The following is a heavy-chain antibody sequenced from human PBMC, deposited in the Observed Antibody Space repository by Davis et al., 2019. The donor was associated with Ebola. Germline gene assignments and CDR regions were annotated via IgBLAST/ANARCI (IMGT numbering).Heavy chain of an antibody. J-gene: IGHJ6*02. Sequence: SLKISCAASGFTFSSYGMHWVRQAPGKGLEWVAVIPYAGSNKYYADSVKGRFTISRDNSKNTLYLQMNSLRAEDSAVYYCAKGVAALYYYYGMDVWGQGTKVTVSS. V-gene: IGHV3-30*18. CDR3: AKGVAALYYYYGMDV. CDR2: IPYAGSNK. CDR1: GFTFSSYG. D-gene: IGHD2-15*01.